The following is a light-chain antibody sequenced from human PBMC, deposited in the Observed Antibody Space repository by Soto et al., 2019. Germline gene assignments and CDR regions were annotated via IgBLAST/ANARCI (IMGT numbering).Light chain of an antibody. Sequence: EIVMTQSPVTLSVSPGERATLSCRASQSVSSNLAWYRQKPGQAPRLLIYGASTRATGIPGRFSGSGSGTEFTLTISSLQSEDFAVYYCQQYNNWPPWTFGQGTKVDIK. CDR3: QQYNNWPPWT. CDR2: GAS. V-gene: IGKV3-15*01. J-gene: IGKJ1*01. CDR1: QSVSSN.